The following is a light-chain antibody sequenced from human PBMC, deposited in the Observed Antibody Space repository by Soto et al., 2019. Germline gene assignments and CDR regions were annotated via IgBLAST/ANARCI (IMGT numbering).Light chain of an antibody. CDR3: QQYYSTPTWT. J-gene: IGKJ1*01. Sequence: DIVMTQSPDSLAVSLGERATINCKSSQSVLYSSNNKNYLAWYQQKPGQPPKLLIYWASTRESGVPDRFSGSGSGTYFTLTISSLQAEAVAVYYCQQYYSTPTWTFGQGTKVEIK. V-gene: IGKV4-1*01. CDR2: WAS. CDR1: QSVLYSSNNKNY.